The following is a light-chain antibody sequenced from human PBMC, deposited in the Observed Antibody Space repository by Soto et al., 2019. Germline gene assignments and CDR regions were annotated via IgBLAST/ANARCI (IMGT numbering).Light chain of an antibody. CDR1: SSDVGGYNS. CDR3: SSFTSSMTNV. Sequence: QSALTQPAFVSGSPGQSITISCTGTSSDVGGYNSVSWYQQHPGKAPKLILYDVTDRPSGVSYRFSGSKSGNTASLTISGLQAEDEADYFCSSFTSSMTNVFGSGTKLTVL. J-gene: IGLJ1*01. CDR2: DVT. V-gene: IGLV2-14*01.